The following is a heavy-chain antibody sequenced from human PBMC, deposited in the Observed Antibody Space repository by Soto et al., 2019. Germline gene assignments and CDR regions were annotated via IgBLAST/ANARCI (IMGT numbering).Heavy chain of an antibody. J-gene: IGHJ4*02. CDR2: IYYSGST. Sequence: QVQLQESGPGLVKPSQTLSPTCTVSGGSIRRGDYYWSWIRRPPGKGLEWFGFIYYSGSTYYNPSLKGRVTPSIDTSKNQFTLKLSSMTAADTAVYYCARAQLVPAELDYWGQGTLVTVS. V-gene: IGHV4-30-4*01. CDR3: ARAQLVPAELDY. D-gene: IGHD2-2*01. CDR1: GGSIRRGDYY.